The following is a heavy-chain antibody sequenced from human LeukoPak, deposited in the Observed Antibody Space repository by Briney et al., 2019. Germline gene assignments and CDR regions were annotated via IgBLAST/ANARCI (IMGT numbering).Heavy chain of an antibody. CDR2: IKSKTDGGTT. CDR3: TTSSVTDILTGYYPPDAFDI. V-gene: IGHV3-15*01. D-gene: IGHD3-9*01. J-gene: IGHJ3*02. CDR1: GFTFSNAW. Sequence: PGGSLRLSCAASGFTFSNAWMSWVRQAPGKGLEWVGRIKSKTDGGTTDYAAPVKGRFTISRDDSKNTLYLQMNSLKTEDTAVYYCTTSSVTDILTGYYPPDAFDIWGQGTMVTVSS.